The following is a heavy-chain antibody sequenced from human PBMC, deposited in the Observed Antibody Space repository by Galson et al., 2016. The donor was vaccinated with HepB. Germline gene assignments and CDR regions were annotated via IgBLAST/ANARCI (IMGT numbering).Heavy chain of an antibody. Sequence: SLRLSCAASGFTFSSYALSWVRQAPGKGLEWVSAISGGGDSTHYADSEKGRFTISRDNSKNTVFLQMNSLRADDTAVYYCAQMGLSLDHWGQGTLVTVSS. CDR1: GFTFSSYA. CDR2: ISGGGDST. V-gene: IGHV3-23*01. D-gene: IGHD1-26*01. CDR3: AQMGLSLDH. J-gene: IGHJ4*02.